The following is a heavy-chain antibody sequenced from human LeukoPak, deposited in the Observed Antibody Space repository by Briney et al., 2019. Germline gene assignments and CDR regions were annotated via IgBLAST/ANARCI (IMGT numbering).Heavy chain of an antibody. CDR1: GDSVSRNTAG. Sequence: SQTLSLTCAISGDSVSRNTAGWSWIRQSPSRGLEWLGRTYYRSKLYSDFAPSVRNLITINPDTSKTQFSLQLNSVTPEDTAVYYCARGGYYYDSSGSWYFDYWGQGTLVTVSS. CDR2: TYYRSKLYS. J-gene: IGHJ4*02. D-gene: IGHD3-22*01. V-gene: IGHV6-1*01. CDR3: ARGGYYYDSSGSWYFDY.